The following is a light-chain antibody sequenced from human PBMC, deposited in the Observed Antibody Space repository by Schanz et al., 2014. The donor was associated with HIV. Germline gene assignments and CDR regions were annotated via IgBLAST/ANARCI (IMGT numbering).Light chain of an antibody. J-gene: IGKJ4*01. CDR2: AAS. Sequence: IQMTQSPSSLSASVGDSVTVACRSSRTISTFLNWYQQMPGRAPKLLIYAASTLESGVPSRFNGSGSGTDFTLTISSLQPEDSATYYCQQSYSAPFTFGGGTRVEIK. V-gene: IGKV1-39*01. CDR3: QQSYSAPFT. CDR1: RTISTF.